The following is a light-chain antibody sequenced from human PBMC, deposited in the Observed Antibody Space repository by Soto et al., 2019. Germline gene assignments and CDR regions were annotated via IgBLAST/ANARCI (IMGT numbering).Light chain of an antibody. CDR3: QQYNSYPWT. V-gene: IGKV1-5*03. CDR2: KAS. J-gene: IGKJ1*01. Sequence: DITMTQSPSTLSASVGDRVTITCRASQSISSWLAWYQQKPGKAPKLLIYKASSLESGVPSRFSGSGSGTEFTLTISSLQPDDFATYYYQQYNSYPWTFGQGTKVEIK. CDR1: QSISSW.